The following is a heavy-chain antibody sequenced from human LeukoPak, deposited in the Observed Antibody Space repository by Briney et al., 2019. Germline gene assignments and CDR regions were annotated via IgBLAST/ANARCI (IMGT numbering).Heavy chain of an antibody. CDR1: GYTFTSYY. Sequence: ASVKVSCKASGYTFTSYYMHWVRQAPGQGLEWMGIINPSGGSTSYAQKFQGRVTMTRDTSTSTVYMELSSLRSEDTAVYYCAREGNYYDSSGYYFLLWGQGTLVTVSS. CDR3: AREGNYYDSSGYYFLL. V-gene: IGHV1-46*01. CDR2: INPSGGST. D-gene: IGHD3-22*01. J-gene: IGHJ4*02.